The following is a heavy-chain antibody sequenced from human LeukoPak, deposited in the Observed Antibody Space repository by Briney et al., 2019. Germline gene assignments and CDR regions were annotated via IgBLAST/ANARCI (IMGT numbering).Heavy chain of an antibody. D-gene: IGHD5-12*01. J-gene: IGHJ4*02. Sequence: SVKVSCKASGGTFRSYAISWVRQAPGQGLEWMGGIIPIFGTTNYAQKFQGRVTITADESTSTAYMELSSLRSEDTAVYYCARVAYSGYDFRGTFDYWGQGTLVTVSS. CDR2: IIPIFGTT. V-gene: IGHV1-69*13. CDR3: ARVAYSGYDFRGTFDY. CDR1: GGTFRSYA.